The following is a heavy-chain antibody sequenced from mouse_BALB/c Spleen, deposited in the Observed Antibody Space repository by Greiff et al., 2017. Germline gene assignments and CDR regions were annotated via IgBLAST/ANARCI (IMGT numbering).Heavy chain of an antibody. D-gene: IGHD2-1*01. Sequence: EVKVVESGGGLVKPGGSLKLSCAASGFTFSSYAMSWVRQSPEKRLEWVAEISSGGSYTYYPDTVTGRFTISRDNAKNTLYLEMSSLRSEDTAMYYCARDYYGNYGYFDVWGAGTTVTVSS. CDR1: GFTFSSYA. CDR3: ARDYYGNYGYFDV. J-gene: IGHJ1*01. CDR2: ISSGGSYT. V-gene: IGHV5-9-4*01.